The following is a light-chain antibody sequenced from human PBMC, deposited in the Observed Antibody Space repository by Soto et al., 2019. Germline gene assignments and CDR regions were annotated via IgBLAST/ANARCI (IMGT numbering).Light chain of an antibody. CDR3: QQYNHWPPWRT. J-gene: IGKJ4*01. Sequence: EIVMTQSPATLSVSPGERATLSCRASQGVDTNVAWYQQIPGQAPRLLIYGASTRATGIPVRFSGSGSGTEFTRTIISLQSEDFALDYCQQYNHWPPWRTFGGGTKVEIK. CDR2: GAS. V-gene: IGKV3-15*01. CDR1: QGVDTN.